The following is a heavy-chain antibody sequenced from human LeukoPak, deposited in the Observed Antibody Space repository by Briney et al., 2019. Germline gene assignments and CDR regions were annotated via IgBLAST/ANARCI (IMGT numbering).Heavy chain of an antibody. Sequence: PGGSLRLSCAASGFTFSSSAMNWVRQAPGKGLEWVSIIYSDGSTDYADSVKGRFTISRDNSKNTLSLQMNSLRAEDTAVYYCARDKEGGSGSMDYWGLGTLVTVSS. CDR3: ARDKEGGSGSMDY. D-gene: IGHD3-10*01. V-gene: IGHV3-23*03. CDR2: IYSDGST. J-gene: IGHJ4*02. CDR1: GFTFSSSA.